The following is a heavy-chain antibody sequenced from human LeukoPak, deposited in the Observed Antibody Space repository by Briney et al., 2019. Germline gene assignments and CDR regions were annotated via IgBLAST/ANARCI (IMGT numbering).Heavy chain of an antibody. CDR2: FDPEDGET. Sequence: ASVKVSCKVSGYTLTELSMHWVRQAPGKGLEWMGGFDPEDGETIYAQKFQGRVTMTEDTSTDTAYMELSSLRSEDTAVYYCATGLSITMIVGVKPQLDYWGQGTLVTVSS. CDR1: GYTLTELS. J-gene: IGHJ4*02. D-gene: IGHD3-22*01. V-gene: IGHV1-24*01. CDR3: ATGLSITMIVGVKPQLDY.